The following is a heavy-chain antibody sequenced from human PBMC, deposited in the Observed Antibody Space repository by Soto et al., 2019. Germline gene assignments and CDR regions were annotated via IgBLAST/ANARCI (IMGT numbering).Heavy chain of an antibody. D-gene: IGHD3-10*01. CDR1: GFTFSIYC. J-gene: IGHJ6*02. V-gene: IGHV3-7*01. CDR2: IKEDGNEK. CDR3: ARHYGSGTYLYYGMDV. Sequence: GGSLRLSCTASGFTFSIYCMSWVRQAPGKGLEWVANIKEDGNEKHYVDSVRGRFTISRDNAKNPLYLQMNSLRVEDTAVYYCARHYGSGTYLYYGMDVWGQGTTVTVSS.